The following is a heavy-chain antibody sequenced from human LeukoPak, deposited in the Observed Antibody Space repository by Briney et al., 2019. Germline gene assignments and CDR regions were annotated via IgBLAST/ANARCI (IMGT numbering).Heavy chain of an antibody. J-gene: IGHJ4*02. CDR1: GGSFSGYY. CDR3: ARAPSIAAADY. D-gene: IGHD6-13*01. CDR2: IYYTGST. V-gene: IGHV4-34*01. Sequence: SETLSLTCAVYGGSFSGYYWTWIRQPPGKGLEWIGSIYYTGSTYYNPSLTSRVTISVDTSKNQFSLKLSSVTAADTAVYYCARAPSIAAADYWGQGTLVTVSS.